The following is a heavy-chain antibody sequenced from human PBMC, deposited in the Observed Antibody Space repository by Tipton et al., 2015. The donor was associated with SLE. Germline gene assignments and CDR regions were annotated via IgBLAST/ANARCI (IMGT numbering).Heavy chain of an antibody. J-gene: IGHJ4*02. CDR3: ARVSRVDSYGPSVWRDYFDC. Sequence: TLSLTCTVSGGSNSNYYWSWIRQPPGKGLEWIGYIYYSVGSNYNPSLKSRDTISVDTSKNQFSLKLSFVTASDTAVYYCARVSRVDSYGPSVWRDYFDCWGQGILVTVFS. CDR1: GGSNSNYY. D-gene: IGHD5-18*01. CDR2: IYYSVGS. V-gene: IGHV4-59*01.